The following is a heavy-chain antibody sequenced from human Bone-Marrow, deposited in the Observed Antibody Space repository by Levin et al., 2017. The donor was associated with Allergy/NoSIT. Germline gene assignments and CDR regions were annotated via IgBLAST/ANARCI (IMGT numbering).Heavy chain of an antibody. D-gene: IGHD6-19*01. CDR1: GFTFSNYA. CDR2: ISGSGGGT. V-gene: IGHV3-23*01. J-gene: IGHJ3*01. CDR3: AKDLRGAVADAFDV. Sequence: LSLTCAASGFTFSNYAMTWVRQAPGKGLEWVSSISGSGGGTYYADSVKARFPVSRDNSKNTLYLQINSPRGEETALYVCAKDLRGAVADAFDVWGQGTMVTVSS.